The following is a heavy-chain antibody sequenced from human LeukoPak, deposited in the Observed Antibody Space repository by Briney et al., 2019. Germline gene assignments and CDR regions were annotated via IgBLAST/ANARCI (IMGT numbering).Heavy chain of an antibody. CDR2: IYYSGST. J-gene: IGHJ4*02. CDR3: ARILGEYYYDSSGYYYFDY. Sequence: SETLSLTCAVYGGSFSGYYWSWIRQPPGKGLEWIGSIYYSGSTYYNPSLKSRVTISVDTSKNQFSLKLSSVTAADTAVYYCARILGEYYYDSSGYYYFDYWGQGTLVTVSS. D-gene: IGHD3-22*01. V-gene: IGHV4-34*01. CDR1: GGSFSGYY.